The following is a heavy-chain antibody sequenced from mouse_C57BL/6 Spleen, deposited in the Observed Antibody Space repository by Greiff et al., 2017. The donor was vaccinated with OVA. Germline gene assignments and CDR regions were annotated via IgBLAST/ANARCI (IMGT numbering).Heavy chain of an antibody. J-gene: IGHJ2*01. CDR3: VRQGTLEDYFDY. Sequence: EVMLVESGGGLVQPKGSLKLSCAASGFSFNTYAMNWVRQAPGKGLEWVARIRSKSNNYATYYADSVKDRFTISREDSESMLYLQMNNLKTEDTAMYYCVRQGTLEDYFDYWGQGTTLTVSS. V-gene: IGHV10-1*01. CDR1: GFSFNTYA. D-gene: IGHD2-10*02. CDR2: IRSKSNNYAT.